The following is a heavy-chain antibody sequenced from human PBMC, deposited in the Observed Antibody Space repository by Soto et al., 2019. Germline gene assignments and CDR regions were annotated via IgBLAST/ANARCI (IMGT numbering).Heavy chain of an antibody. V-gene: IGHV4-39*01. Sequence: SETLSLTCTVSSDSIGSRRYYCAWVRRPPGKGLDGAGTTYYDGTTYYSPSLKTRLTMSVDTSTTQFSLKLRSRLAADTTFYYCARYSDTIQRAYSDHWGQGALVTVSS. J-gene: IGHJ1*01. D-gene: IGHD3-22*01. CDR3: ARYSDTIQRAYSDH. CDR1: SDSIGSRRYY. CDR2: TYYDGTT.